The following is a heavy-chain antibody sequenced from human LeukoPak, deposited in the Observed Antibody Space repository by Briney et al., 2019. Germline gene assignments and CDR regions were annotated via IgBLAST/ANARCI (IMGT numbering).Heavy chain of an antibody. D-gene: IGHD6-13*01. Sequence: QPGGSLRLSCAASGFTFSSYWMSWVRQAPGKGLEWVANIKQDGSEKYYVDSVKGRFTISRDNAKNSLYLQMNSLRAEDTAVYYCARDSWAAAGTNGHFDYWGQGTLVTVSS. J-gene: IGHJ4*02. CDR3: ARDSWAAAGTNGHFDY. CDR1: GFTFSSYW. V-gene: IGHV3-7*01. CDR2: IKQDGSEK.